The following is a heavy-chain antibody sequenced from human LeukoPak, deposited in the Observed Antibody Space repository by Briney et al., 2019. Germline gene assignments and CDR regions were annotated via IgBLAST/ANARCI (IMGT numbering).Heavy chain of an antibody. V-gene: IGHV4-59*11. D-gene: IGHD3-10*01. CDR2: IYYSGST. CDR3: AGHRKSRFGEQLNP. Sequence: SETLSLTCTVSGGSISSHYWSWIRQPPGKELEWIGYIYYSGSTNYNPSLKSRVTISVDTSKNQFSLKLSSVTAADTAVYYCAGHRKSRFGEQLNPWSQGSLVTVSS. J-gene: IGHJ5*02. CDR1: GGSISSHY.